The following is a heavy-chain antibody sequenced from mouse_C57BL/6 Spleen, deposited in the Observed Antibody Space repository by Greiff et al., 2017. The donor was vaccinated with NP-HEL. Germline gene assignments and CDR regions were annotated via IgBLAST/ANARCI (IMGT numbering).Heavy chain of an antibody. CDR2: IDPEDGET. D-gene: IGHD1-1*01. Sequence: VQLKESGAELVKPGASVKLSCTAFGFNIKDYYMHWVKQRTEQGLEWIGRIDPEDGETKYAPKFQGKATITADTSSNTAYLQLSSLTSEDTAVYYCASEDYYGSGPYYYAMDYWGQGTSVTVSS. CDR1: GFNIKDYY. CDR3: ASEDYYGSGPYYYAMDY. J-gene: IGHJ4*01. V-gene: IGHV14-2*01.